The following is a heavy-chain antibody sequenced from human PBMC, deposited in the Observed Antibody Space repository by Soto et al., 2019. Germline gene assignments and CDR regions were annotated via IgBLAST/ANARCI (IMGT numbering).Heavy chain of an antibody. Sequence: GGALRLSCAASGFTCSSYVMHWVRQAPGKGLEWVAVIWYDGSNKYYADSVKGRFTISRDNAKNSLYLQMNSLRAEDTAVYYCARDRLTYYYDSSSLRGYGMDVWGQGTTVTVSS. V-gene: IGHV3-33*01. D-gene: IGHD3-22*01. J-gene: IGHJ6*02. CDR1: GFTCSSYV. CDR3: ARDRLTYYYDSSSLRGYGMDV. CDR2: IWYDGSNK.